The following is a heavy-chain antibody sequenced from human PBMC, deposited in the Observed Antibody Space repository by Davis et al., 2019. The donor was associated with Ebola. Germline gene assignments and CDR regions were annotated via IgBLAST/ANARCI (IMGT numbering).Heavy chain of an antibody. CDR1: GLTFSSYS. V-gene: IGHV3-21*01. CDR2: ISSSSSYL. Sequence: GGSLRLSCAASGLTFSSYSMNWVPQAPGKGLEWVSSISSSSSYLSYADSVKGRLTISRDNAQTSLYLQMKSRRAEDTAVYYCARSFLVWSPDISGYYYSYYYYGMDVWGKGTTVTVSS. CDR3: ARSFLVWSPDISGYYYSYYYYGMDV. J-gene: IGHJ6*04. D-gene: IGHD3-22*01.